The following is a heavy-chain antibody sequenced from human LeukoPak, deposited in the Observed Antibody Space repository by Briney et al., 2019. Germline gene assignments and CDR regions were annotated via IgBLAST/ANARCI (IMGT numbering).Heavy chain of an antibody. CDR1: GVSISSGGYY. J-gene: IGHJ4*02. CDR3: ARGFGYDSSGYDY. D-gene: IGHD3-22*01. Sequence: SETLSLTCTVSGVSISSGGYYWSWLHQHPGKGLEWIGYIYYSGSTYYNPSLKSRVTISVDTSKNQFSLKLSSVTAADTAVYYCARGFGYDSSGYDYWGQGTLVTVSS. CDR2: IYYSGST. V-gene: IGHV4-31*03.